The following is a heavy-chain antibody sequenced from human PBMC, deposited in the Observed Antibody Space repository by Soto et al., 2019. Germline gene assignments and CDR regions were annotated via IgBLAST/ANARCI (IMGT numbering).Heavy chain of an antibody. J-gene: IGHJ4*02. Sequence: QLQLQESGSGLVKPSQTLSLTCAVSSGSISSGGYSWSWIRQSPGKGLEWIGYISHSGSTYYHPSLKSRVTISADRSKNQFSLKLSSVTAADTAVYYCASGSHVPHYWGQGTLVTVSS. V-gene: IGHV4-30-2*06. D-gene: IGHD6-6*01. CDR2: ISHSGST. CDR3: ASGSHVPHY. CDR1: SGSISSGGYS.